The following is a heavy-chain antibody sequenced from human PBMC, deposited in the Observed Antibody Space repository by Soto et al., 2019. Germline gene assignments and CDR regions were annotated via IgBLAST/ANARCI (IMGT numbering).Heavy chain of an antibody. Sequence: ASETLSLTCTVSGGSISSGDYYWSWIRQPPGKGLEWIGYIYYSGSTYYNPSLKSRVTISVDTSKNQFSLKLSSVTAADTAVYYCARDDFWSGRYYYGMDVWGQGTTVTVSS. CDR1: GGSISSGDYY. CDR2: IYYSGST. D-gene: IGHD3-3*01. V-gene: IGHV4-30-4*01. CDR3: ARDDFWSGRYYYGMDV. J-gene: IGHJ6*02.